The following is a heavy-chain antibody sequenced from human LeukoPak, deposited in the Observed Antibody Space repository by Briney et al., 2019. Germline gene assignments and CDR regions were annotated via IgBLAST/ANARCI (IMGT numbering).Heavy chain of an antibody. D-gene: IGHD4-17*01. CDR1: GYTFTSYY. V-gene: IGHV1-46*01. Sequence: ASVKVSCKASGYTFTSYYMHWVRQAPGQGLEWMGLINPTGGSTGYAQKFQGRVTMTRDMSTSTAYMDLSSLRSEDTAVYYCARLTIGDYGDRESGFDYWGQGTLVTVSS. CDR2: INPTGGST. J-gene: IGHJ4*02. CDR3: ARLTIGDYGDRESGFDY.